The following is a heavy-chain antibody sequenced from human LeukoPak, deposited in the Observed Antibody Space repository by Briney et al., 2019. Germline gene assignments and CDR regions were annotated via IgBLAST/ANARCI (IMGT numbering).Heavy chain of an antibody. CDR2: INKDGIIT. CDR1: GFTFSSYW. V-gene: IGHV3-74*01. CDR3: AKARFGEWFWDY. Sequence: GGSLRLSCEASGFTFSSYWMHWVRQAPGKGLVWVSRINKDGIITSYADSVKGRFTISRDNAKNTLYLQMNSLRAEDTAVYYCAKARFGEWFWDYWGQGTLVTVSS. D-gene: IGHD3-10*01. J-gene: IGHJ4*02.